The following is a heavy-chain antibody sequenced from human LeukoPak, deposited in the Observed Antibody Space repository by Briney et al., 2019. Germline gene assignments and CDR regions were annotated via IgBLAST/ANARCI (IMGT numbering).Heavy chain of an antibody. D-gene: IGHD6-13*01. J-gene: IGHJ1*01. V-gene: IGHV3-21*01. Sequence: GGSLRLSCAASGFTFSSYSMNWVRQAPGKGLEWVSSISSSSSYIYYADSVKGRFTISRDNAKNSLYLQMNSLRAEDTAVYYCARDLPAAGSKPEYFQHWGQGTLVTVSS. CDR1: GFTFSSYS. CDR2: ISSSSSYI. CDR3: ARDLPAAGSKPEYFQH.